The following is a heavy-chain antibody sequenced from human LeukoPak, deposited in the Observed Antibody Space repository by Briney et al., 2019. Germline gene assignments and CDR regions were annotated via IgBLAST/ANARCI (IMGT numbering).Heavy chain of an antibody. J-gene: IGHJ4*02. CDR2: MNPNSGNT. V-gene: IGHV1-8*01. D-gene: IGHD3-22*01. Sequence: ASVKVSCKASGYTFTSYDINWMRQATGQGLEWMGWMNPNSGNTGYAQKLQDRVTMTRNTSIKTAYMELSSLRSEDMAVYYCARGFRDSSGRNPDYWGQGTLVTVSS. CDR1: GYTFTSYD. CDR3: ARGFRDSSGRNPDY.